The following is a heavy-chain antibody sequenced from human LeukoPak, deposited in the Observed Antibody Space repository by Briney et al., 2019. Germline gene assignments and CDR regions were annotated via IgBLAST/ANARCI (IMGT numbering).Heavy chain of an antibody. V-gene: IGHV3-20*04. CDR1: GFSIDGYG. CDR3: ARDYVWGSFRYTTLGY. J-gene: IGHJ4*02. Sequence: GGSLRLSCAASGFSIDGYGMSWVRQAPGKGLGWVSGINWNGGSTGYADSVKGRFTISRDNAKNSLYLQMNSLRVEDTALYYCARDYVWGSFRYTTLGYWGQGTLVTVSS. D-gene: IGHD3-16*02. CDR2: INWNGGST.